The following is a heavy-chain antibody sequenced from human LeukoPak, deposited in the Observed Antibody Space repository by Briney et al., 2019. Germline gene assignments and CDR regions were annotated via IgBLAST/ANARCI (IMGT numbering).Heavy chain of an antibody. Sequence: GGSLRLSCAASGFTVSSNYMSWVRQAPGKGLEWVGRIKSKTDGGTTDYAAPVKGRFTISRDDSKNTLYLQMNSLKTEDTAVYYCTTDYEGAYFDYRGQGTLVTVSS. CDR2: IKSKTDGGTT. D-gene: IGHD1-26*01. J-gene: IGHJ4*02. V-gene: IGHV3-15*01. CDR3: TTDYEGAYFDY. CDR1: GFTVSSNY.